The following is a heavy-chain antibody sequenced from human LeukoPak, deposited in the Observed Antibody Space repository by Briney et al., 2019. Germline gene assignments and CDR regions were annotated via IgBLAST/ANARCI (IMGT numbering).Heavy chain of an antibody. D-gene: IGHD4-17*01. J-gene: IGHJ4*02. Sequence: GGSLRLSCAASGFTVSSNYMSWVRQAPGKGLEWVSVIYSGGSTYYADSVKGRFTISRDNSKNTLYLQMNSLRAEDTAVYYCARHYYGDSLGYWGQGTLVTVSS. V-gene: IGHV3-53*01. CDR3: ARHYYGDSLGY. CDR2: IYSGGST. CDR1: GFTVSSNY.